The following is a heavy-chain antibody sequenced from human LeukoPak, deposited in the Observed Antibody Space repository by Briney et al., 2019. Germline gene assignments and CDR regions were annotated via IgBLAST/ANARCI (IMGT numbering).Heavy chain of an antibody. J-gene: IGHJ4*02. CDR2: IYYSGST. V-gene: IGHV4-31*03. CDR1: GGSISSGDYY. Sequence: SETLSLTCTVSGGSISSGDYYWSWIRQHPGKGLEWIGYIYYSGSTYYNPSLKSRVTISVDTSKNQFSLKLSSVTAADTAVYYCARGLSSGWSYYFDYWGQGTLVTVSS. CDR3: ARGLSSGWSYYFDY. D-gene: IGHD6-19*01.